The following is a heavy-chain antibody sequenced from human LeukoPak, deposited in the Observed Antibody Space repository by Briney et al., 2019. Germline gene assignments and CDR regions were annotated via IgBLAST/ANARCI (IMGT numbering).Heavy chain of an antibody. CDR3: AKDDRWLQFCC. CDR1: GFTFGDYA. D-gene: IGHD5-24*01. CDR2: IIPSGHTT. Sequence: GGSLRLSCTASGFTFGDYAMSWSRQAPGKGLEWVSGIIPSGHTTYYADSVRGRFTISRDNSRNTLYLQMNSLRAEDTAVYYCAKDDRWLQFCCWGQGTLVTVSA. V-gene: IGHV3-23*01. J-gene: IGHJ4*02.